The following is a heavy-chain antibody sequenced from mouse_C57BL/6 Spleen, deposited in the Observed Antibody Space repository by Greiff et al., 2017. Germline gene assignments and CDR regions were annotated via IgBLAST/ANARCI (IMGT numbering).Heavy chain of an antibody. V-gene: IGHV1-64*01. Sequence: QVQLQQPGAELVKPGASVKLSCKASGYTLTSYWMHWVKQRPGQGLEWIGMIHPNSGSTNYNEKFKSKATLTVDKSSSTAYMQLSSLTSEDSAVYYCARYYDGQGYYAMDYWGQGTSVTVSS. J-gene: IGHJ4*01. CDR1: GYTLTSYW. CDR3: ARYYDGQGYYAMDY. CDR2: IHPNSGST. D-gene: IGHD2-3*01.